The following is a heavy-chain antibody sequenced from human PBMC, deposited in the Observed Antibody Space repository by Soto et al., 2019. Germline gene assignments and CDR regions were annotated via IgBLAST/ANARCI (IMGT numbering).Heavy chain of an antibody. D-gene: IGHD6-19*01. CDR3: ARSVEGHFDY. CDR2: ITSDTNTI. J-gene: IGHJ4*02. V-gene: IGHV3-48*02. Sequence: EVQLVESGGGLVQPGGSLRLSCAASGFPFSIYSMNWVRQAPGKGLEWFSYITSDTNTIKYVDSVKGRFTISRDNAKNSLYLQMNNLRDEDTAVYFCARSVEGHFDYWGQGTVVTVSS. CDR1: GFPFSIYS.